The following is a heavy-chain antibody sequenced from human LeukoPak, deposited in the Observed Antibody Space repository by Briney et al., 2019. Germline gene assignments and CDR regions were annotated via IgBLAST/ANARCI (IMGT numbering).Heavy chain of an antibody. CDR2: IKQDGSEE. CDR1: GSPFTNYW. CDR3: ARGYSYGRAPFDY. D-gene: IGHD5-18*01. Sequence: PGGPLSLSCLPSGSPFTNYWRSWARQVPGKGLEWVPNIKQDGSEELYADSVRGRYTISRDNAKNSQYLQLNSLRAEDTAVYHCARGYSYGRAPFDYWGQATLVCVSS. V-gene: IGHV3-7*01. J-gene: IGHJ4*02.